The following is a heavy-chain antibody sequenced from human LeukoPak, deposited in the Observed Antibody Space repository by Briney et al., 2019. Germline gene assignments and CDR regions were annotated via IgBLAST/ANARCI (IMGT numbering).Heavy chain of an antibody. Sequence: ASVKVSCKASGYTFTTYFIHWVRQAPGQGLEWMGIINPSGVSTSYAQKFQDRVTMTTDTSTRIAYMELGSLSSEDTALYYCAREQQPIPAVGRGAFDIWGQGTMVAVSS. CDR2: INPSGVST. CDR3: AREQQPIPAVGRGAFDI. CDR1: GYTFTTYF. V-gene: IGHV1-46*01. J-gene: IGHJ3*02. D-gene: IGHD6-13*01.